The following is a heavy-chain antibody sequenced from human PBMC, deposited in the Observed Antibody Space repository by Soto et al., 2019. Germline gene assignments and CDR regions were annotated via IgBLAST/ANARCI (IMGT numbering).Heavy chain of an antibody. CDR1: GFTFSSYG. D-gene: IGHD3-3*01. V-gene: IGHV3-33*01. CDR3: ARGVAEAIFGVVIMEYWYFDL. Sequence: GGSLRLSCAASGFTFSSYGMHWVRQAPGKGLEWVAVIWYDGSNKYYADSVKGRFTISRDNSKNTLYLQMNSLRAEDTAVYYCARGVAEAIFGVVIMEYWYFDLWGRGTLVTVSS. CDR2: IWYDGSNK. J-gene: IGHJ2*01.